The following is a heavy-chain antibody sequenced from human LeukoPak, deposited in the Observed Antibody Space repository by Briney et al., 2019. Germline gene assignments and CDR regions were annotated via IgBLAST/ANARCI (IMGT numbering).Heavy chain of an antibody. CDR2: IRYSGTT. CDR1: GGSISGYY. V-gene: IGHV4-59*08. D-gene: IGHD6-13*01. Sequence: SETLSLTCTVSGGSISGYYWSWIRQPPGKGLEWIGYIRYSGTTNYSPSLKSRATISVDTSKNQFSLNLRSVTAADTAVYYCARSHSSGWYGGFDYWGQGILVTVSS. CDR3: ARSHSSGWYGGFDY. J-gene: IGHJ4*02.